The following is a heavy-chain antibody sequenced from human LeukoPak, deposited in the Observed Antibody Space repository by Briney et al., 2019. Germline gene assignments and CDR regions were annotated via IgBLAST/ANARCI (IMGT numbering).Heavy chain of an antibody. V-gene: IGHV3-48*03. CDR1: GFTFSNFE. D-gene: IGHD5-18*01. Sequence: GGSLRLSCAASGFTFSNFEMNWVRQAPGKGLEWLSYISSGSTIYYADSVKGRFTISRDNAKNSLYLQMNSLRAEDTAVYYCARDRRGGFRYAPDAFDIWGQGTMVTVSS. CDR3: ARDRRGGFRYAPDAFDI. J-gene: IGHJ3*02. CDR2: ISSGSTI.